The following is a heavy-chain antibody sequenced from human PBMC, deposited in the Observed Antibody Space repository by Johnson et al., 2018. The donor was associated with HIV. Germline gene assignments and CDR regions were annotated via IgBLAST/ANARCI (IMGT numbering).Heavy chain of an antibody. CDR2: IKLDGSDK. CDR3: ATSGLTLGSSSSHAFDI. V-gene: IGHV3-7*01. Sequence: MQLVESGGGFVQPGESLRLSCVVSGFTFGTYWMTWVRQAHGNGLEWVATIKLDGSDKYYLDSVKGRFTISRDNVWNTLDLQMNSLRAEDTAMYYCATSGLTLGSSSSHAFDIWGQGTMVTVSS. J-gene: IGHJ3*02. D-gene: IGHD6-6*01. CDR1: GFTFGTYW.